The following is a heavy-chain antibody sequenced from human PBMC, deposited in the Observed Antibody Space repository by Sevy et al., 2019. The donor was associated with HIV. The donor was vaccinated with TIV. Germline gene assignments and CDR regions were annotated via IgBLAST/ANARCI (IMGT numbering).Heavy chain of an antibody. J-gene: IGHJ4*02. D-gene: IGHD3-10*01. CDR2: IIPSSGGT. CDR1: GYTFTGYY. Sequence: ASVKVSCKASGYTFTGYYIHWVRQAPGQGLEWMGWIIPSSGGTNCGQKFLGRVTMTRDTSISTAYLELHRLTSDDTAVYYCSRSVYGSGTYLNDYWGQGTLVTVSS. CDR3: SRSVYGSGTYLNDY. V-gene: IGHV1-2*02.